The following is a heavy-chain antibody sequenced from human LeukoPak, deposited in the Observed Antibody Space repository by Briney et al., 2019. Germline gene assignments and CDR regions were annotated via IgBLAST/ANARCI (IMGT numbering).Heavy chain of an antibody. CDR3: ATVRTTVTTLDY. D-gene: IGHD4-11*01. CDR2: ISSSGSTI. CDR1: AFTLSIYE. J-gene: IGHJ4*02. Sequence: GGSLRLSCAPSAFTLSIYEMNSVRQAPGKGLGWVSYISSSGSTIYYADSVKGRFTISRDHAKTSLYLQMNNWRAEETAVRYCATVRTTVTTLDYWGQGNLVTVSS. V-gene: IGHV3-48*03.